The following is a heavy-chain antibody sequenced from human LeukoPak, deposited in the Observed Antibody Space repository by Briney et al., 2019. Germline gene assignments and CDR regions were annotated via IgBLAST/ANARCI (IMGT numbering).Heavy chain of an antibody. CDR2: ISAYNGNT. CDR1: GYTFTSYG. CDR3: ARGYCSGGSCLRTDY. J-gene: IGHJ4*02. V-gene: IGHV1-18*01. D-gene: IGHD2-15*01. Sequence: RASVKVSCKASGYTFTSYGISWVRQAPGQGLEWMGWISAYNGNTNYAQKLQGRVTMTTDTSTSTAYMELRSLRSDDTAVYYCARGYCSGGSCLRTDYWGQGTLVTVSS.